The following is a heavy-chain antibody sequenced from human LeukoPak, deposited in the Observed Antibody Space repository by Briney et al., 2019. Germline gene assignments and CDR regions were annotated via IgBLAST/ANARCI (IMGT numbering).Heavy chain of an antibody. D-gene: IGHD5-24*01. Sequence: PSETLSLTCTVSGDSINTYCWSWLRQSPGMGLEWIGCIYDTGSTNYNPSLKSRVTILVDTTKNQFSLKLSYVTSADTALYYCARGEGYNRYWGQGTLVTVSS. CDR1: GDSINTYC. CDR3: ARGEGYNRY. V-gene: IGHV4-59*01. J-gene: IGHJ4*02. CDR2: IYDTGST.